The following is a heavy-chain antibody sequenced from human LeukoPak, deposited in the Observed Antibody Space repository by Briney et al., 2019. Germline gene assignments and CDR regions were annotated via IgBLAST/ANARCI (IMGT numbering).Heavy chain of an antibody. CDR3: ARGWFGPDS. Sequence: PGGTLRLSCAASGVTFSSHSMHWVRQAPGKGLMWVSGISNDGTSTTYADSVKGRFTISRDNAKNTLYLQMHSLRAEDTAVYSCARGWFGPDSCGQGTLVTVSS. CDR2: ISNDGTST. CDR1: GVTFSSHS. V-gene: IGHV3-74*01. J-gene: IGHJ5*01. D-gene: IGHD3-10*01.